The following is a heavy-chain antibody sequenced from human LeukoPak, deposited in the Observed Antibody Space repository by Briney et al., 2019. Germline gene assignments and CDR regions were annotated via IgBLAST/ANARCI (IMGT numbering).Heavy chain of an antibody. V-gene: IGHV4-30-2*01. CDR2: IYHSGST. J-gene: IGHJ4*02. CDR3: AREYLGNTYGDTGGYFDN. CDR1: GGSISSGGYS. D-gene: IGHD4-17*01. Sequence: SQTLSLTCAVSGGSISSGGYSWSWIRQPPGKGLEWIGYIYHSGSTYYNPSLKSRVTISVDRSKNQFSLKLSSVTAADTAVYYCAREYLGNTYGDTGGYFDNWGQGTLVTVSS.